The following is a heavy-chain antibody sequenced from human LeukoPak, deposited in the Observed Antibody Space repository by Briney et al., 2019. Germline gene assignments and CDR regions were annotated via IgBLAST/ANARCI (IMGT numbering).Heavy chain of an antibody. CDR1: GGSISSYY. V-gene: IGHV4-59*08. J-gene: IGHJ4*02. Sequence: ETLSLTCTVSGGSISSYYLSWIRQPPGKGLEWVGYIYYSGSTNYNPSLKSRVTISVDTSKNQFSLKLSSVTAADTAVYYCARHAVLRGYSYGSFDYWGQGTLVTVSS. CDR2: IYYSGST. D-gene: IGHD5-18*01. CDR3: ARHAVLRGYSYGSFDY.